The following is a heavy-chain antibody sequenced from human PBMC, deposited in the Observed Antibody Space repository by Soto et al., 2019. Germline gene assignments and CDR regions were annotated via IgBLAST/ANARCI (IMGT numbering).Heavy chain of an antibody. Sequence: LSLTFTVSGGSISSYYWSWIRQPSGKGLEWIGRIYTSGSTNYNPSLKSRVTMSVDTSKNQFSLKLSSVTAADTAVYYCARSPQPDRSGWYEDFRWFEPLRQGTLDTVTS. D-gene: IGHD6-19*01. CDR1: GGSISSYY. J-gene: IGHJ5*02. V-gene: IGHV4-4*07. CDR2: IYTSGST. CDR3: ARSPQPDRSGWYEDFRWFEP.